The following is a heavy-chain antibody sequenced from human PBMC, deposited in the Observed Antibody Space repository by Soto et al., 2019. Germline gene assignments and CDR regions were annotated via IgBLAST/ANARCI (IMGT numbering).Heavy chain of an antibody. CDR2: IIPIFGTA. CDR3: ARFGAGARGGMDV. Sequence: ASVKVSCRASGCPFSSYAISWVRQAPGQGLEWMGGIIPIFGTANYAQKFQGRVTFTADESTSTAYMELSSLRSEDTAVYYCARFGAGARGGMDVWGQGTTVTVSS. CDR1: GCPFSSYA. J-gene: IGHJ6*02. V-gene: IGHV1-69*13. D-gene: IGHD6-6*01.